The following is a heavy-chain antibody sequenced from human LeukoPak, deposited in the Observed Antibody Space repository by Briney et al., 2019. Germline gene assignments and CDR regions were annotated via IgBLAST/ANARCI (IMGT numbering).Heavy chain of an antibody. CDR3: ARIRPLAVAGSNWFDP. V-gene: IGHV7-4-1*02. J-gene: IGHJ5*02. CDR1: GYTFTSYA. CDR2: INTNTGNP. Sequence: GASVKVSCKASGYTFTSYARNWVRQAPGQGLEWMGWINTNTGNPTYAQGFTGRFVFSLDTSVSTAYLQISSLKAEDTAVYYCARIRPLAVAGSNWFDPWGQGTLVTVSS. D-gene: IGHD6-19*01.